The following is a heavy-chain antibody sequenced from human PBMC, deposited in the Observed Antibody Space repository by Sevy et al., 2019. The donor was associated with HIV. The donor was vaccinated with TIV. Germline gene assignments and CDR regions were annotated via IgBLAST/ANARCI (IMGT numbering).Heavy chain of an antibody. CDR3: VGGCSSTSCYPTGYYYYGMDV. CDR1: GGTFSSYA. CDR2: IIPIFGTA. V-gene: IGHV1-69*13. J-gene: IGHJ6*02. Sequence: ASVMVSCKASGGTFSSYAISWVRQAPGQGLEWMGGIIPIFGTANYAQKFQGRVTITADESTSTAYMELSSLRSEDTAVYYCVGGCSSTSCYPTGYYYYGMDVWGQGTTVTVSS. D-gene: IGHD2-2*01.